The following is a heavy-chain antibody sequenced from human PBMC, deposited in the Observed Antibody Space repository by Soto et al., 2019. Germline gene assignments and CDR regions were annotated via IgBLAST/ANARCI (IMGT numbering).Heavy chain of an antibody. V-gene: IGHV5-51*01. CDR3: ARSPIVARYYDYYYIDV. J-gene: IGHJ6*03. D-gene: IGHD6-6*01. CDR1: GYSFTSYW. CDR2: IYPGDSDT. Sequence: GESLKISCKGSGYSFTSYWIGWVRQMPGKGLEWMGIIYPGDSDTSYSASFQGQVTISADKSISTAYLQWSSLKASDTAMYYCARSPIVARYYDYYYIDVWGKGTTVTV.